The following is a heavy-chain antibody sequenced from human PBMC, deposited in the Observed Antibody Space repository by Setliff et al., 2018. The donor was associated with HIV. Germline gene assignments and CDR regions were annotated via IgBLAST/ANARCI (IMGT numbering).Heavy chain of an antibody. CDR2: IIPIFGTA. Sequence: GASVKVSCKASGDTFTTYALHWVRQAPGQGLEWMGGIIPIFGTANYAQKFQGRVTITADESTSTAYMELSSLRSEDTAVYYCARGVTLVRGGRGDIWGQGTMVTVSS. D-gene: IGHD3-10*01. J-gene: IGHJ3*02. V-gene: IGHV1-69*13. CDR3: ARGVTLVRGGRGDI. CDR1: GDTFTTYA.